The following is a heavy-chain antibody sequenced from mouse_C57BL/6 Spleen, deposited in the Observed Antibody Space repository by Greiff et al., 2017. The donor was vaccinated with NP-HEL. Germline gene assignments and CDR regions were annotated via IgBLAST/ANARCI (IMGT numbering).Heavy chain of an antibody. D-gene: IGHD1-1*01. CDR3: VRQDYGSSYFWYFDV. Sequence: EVQRVESGGGLVQPKGSLKLSCAASGFSFNTYAMNWVRQAPGKGLEWVARIRSKSNNYATYYADSVKDRFTISRDDSESMLYLQMNNLKTEDTAMYYCVRQDYGSSYFWYFDVWGTGTTVTVSS. CDR1: GFSFNTYA. CDR2: IRSKSNNYAT. V-gene: IGHV10-1*01. J-gene: IGHJ1*03.